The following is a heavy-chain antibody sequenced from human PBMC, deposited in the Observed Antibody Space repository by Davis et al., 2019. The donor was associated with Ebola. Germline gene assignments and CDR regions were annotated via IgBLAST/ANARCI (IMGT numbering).Heavy chain of an antibody. Sequence: PGGSLRLSCAASGFTFSSYTLNWVRQAPGKGLEWVSTISDRSEHTHYADSVKGRFTISRDDSKNTVFLHMNSLRAEDTAIYYCTTRARHHFDYWGQGTLVTVSS. V-gene: IGHV3-23*01. CDR3: TTRARHHFDY. CDR2: ISDRSEHT. CDR1: GFTFSSYT. J-gene: IGHJ4*02. D-gene: IGHD1-1*01.